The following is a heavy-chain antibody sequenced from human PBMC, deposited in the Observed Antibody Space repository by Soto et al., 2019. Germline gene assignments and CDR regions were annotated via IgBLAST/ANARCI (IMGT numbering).Heavy chain of an antibody. Sequence: QVQLVQSGAEVKKPGSSVKVSCKASGGTFSSYAISWVRQAPGQGLEWMGGIIPIFSTANYAQKFQGRVTITADESTSTAYMELSSLRSEDTAVYYCASNNYYGSGSYFFNYYYGMDVWGQGTTVTVSS. V-gene: IGHV1-69*01. CDR2: IIPIFSTA. D-gene: IGHD3-10*01. CDR1: GGTFSSYA. CDR3: ASNNYYGSGSYFFNYYYGMDV. J-gene: IGHJ6*02.